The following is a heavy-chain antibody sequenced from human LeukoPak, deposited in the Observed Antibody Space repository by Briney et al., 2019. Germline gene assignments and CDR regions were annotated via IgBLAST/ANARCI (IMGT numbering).Heavy chain of an antibody. Sequence: PGGSLRLSCAASGFTFDDYAMHWVRQAPGKGLEWVSGISWNSGSIGYADSVKGRFTIPRDNAKNSLYLQMNSLRAEDTALYYCAKEDYWGQGTLVTVSS. CDR1: GFTFDDYA. V-gene: IGHV3-9*01. CDR3: AKEDY. J-gene: IGHJ4*02. CDR2: ISWNSGSI.